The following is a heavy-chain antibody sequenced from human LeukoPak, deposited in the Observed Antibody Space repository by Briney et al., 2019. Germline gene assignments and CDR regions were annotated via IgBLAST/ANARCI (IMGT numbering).Heavy chain of an antibody. J-gene: IGHJ4*02. CDR3: AKWVGTLGSLDF. V-gene: IGHV3-48*04. CDR1: GFTFGSYS. CDR2: ISSVSNAI. Sequence: GGSLRLSCAASGFTFGSYSMNWVRQAPGKGLEWLSYISSVSNAIYYADSVKGRFTISRDNGKNSLYLQLNSLRAEDTAVYYCAKWVGTLGSLDFWGQGTLVTVSS. D-gene: IGHD4-23*01.